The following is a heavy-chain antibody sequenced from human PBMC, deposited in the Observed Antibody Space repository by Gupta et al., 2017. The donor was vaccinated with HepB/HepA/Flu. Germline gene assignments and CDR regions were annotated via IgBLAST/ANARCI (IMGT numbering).Heavy chain of an antibody. CDR3: AREDIAIVPGALRGGFDV. CDR2: IDYGGSA. CDR1: GGSMINYY. V-gene: IGHV4-59*01. Sequence: QVQLQESGPGLVKSSETLSLTCTVSGGSMINYYWNWIRQSPGKGLEWLGKIDYGGSADYNPSLRSRLTISVHTTKNQFSLQLTSVTAADTALYYCAREDIAIVPGALRGGFDVWGQGIMVSVS. D-gene: IGHD2/OR15-2a*01. J-gene: IGHJ3*01.